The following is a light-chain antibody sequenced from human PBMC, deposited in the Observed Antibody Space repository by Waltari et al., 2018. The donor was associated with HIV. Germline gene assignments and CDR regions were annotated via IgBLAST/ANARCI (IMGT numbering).Light chain of an antibody. CDR1: KSNIGGSS. J-gene: IGLJ1*01. Sequence: QSVLPQPLSASGPPGQRVTISCSGSKSNIGGSSVHWYQQVPGTAPKLLICSETRRASGVPDRFSGSKSGTSASLAISGLQAEYEALYYCAAWDASLNGYVFGSGTKVTVL. CDR2: SET. CDR3: AAWDASLNGYV. V-gene: IGLV1-44*01.